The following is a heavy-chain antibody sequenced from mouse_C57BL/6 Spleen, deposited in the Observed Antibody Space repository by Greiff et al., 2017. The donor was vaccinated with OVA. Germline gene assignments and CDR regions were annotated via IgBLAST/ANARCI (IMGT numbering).Heavy chain of an antibody. CDR2: IDPEDGDT. V-gene: IGHV14-1*01. D-gene: IGHD1-1*01. Sequence: VQLQQSGAELVRPGASVKLSCTASGFNIKDYYMHWVKQRPEQGLEWIGRIDPEDGDTEYAPTFPGQATMTADTSSNTAYLQLSSLTSEDTAVYYCTAAVITTVVATYYWYFDVWGTGTTVTVSS. CDR3: TAAVITTVVATYYWYFDV. CDR1: GFNIKDYY. J-gene: IGHJ1*03.